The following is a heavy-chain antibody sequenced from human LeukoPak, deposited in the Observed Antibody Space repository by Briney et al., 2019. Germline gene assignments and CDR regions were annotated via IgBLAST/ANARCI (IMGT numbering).Heavy chain of an antibody. CDR1: GGSVSSGSYY. V-gene: IGHV4-61*01. CDR2: IYYSGST. J-gene: IGHJ6*04. CDR3: ARDRGDYYGSGSYYYGMDV. Sequence: PSETLSLTCTVSGGSVSSGSYYWSWIRQPPGKGLEWIGYIYYSGSTNYNPSLKSRVTISVDTSKNQFSLKLSSATAADTAVYYCARDRGDYYGSGSYYYGMDVWGKGTTVTVSS. D-gene: IGHD3-10*01.